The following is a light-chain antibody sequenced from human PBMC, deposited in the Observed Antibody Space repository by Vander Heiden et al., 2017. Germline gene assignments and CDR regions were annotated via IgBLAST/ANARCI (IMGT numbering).Light chain of an antibody. J-gene: IGLJ1*01. CDR3: LSADSSGTYV. CDR1: ALPKKY. CDR2: KDS. Sequence: SYELTQPPSVSVSLGQMTRITCSGEALPKKYAYWYQQKPGQFPVLVIYKDSERPSGIPERFSASSSGTIATSTTSGVQAEDEADYYCLSADSSGTYVFGTGTKVTVL. V-gene: IGLV3-16*01.